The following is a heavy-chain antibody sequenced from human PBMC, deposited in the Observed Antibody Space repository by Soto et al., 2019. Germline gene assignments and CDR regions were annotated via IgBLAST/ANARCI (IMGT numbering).Heavy chain of an antibody. Sequence: PSETLSLTCTVSGGSISSYHWSWIRQPPGKGLEWIGYIYHSGSTNYNPSLKSRVTISVDTSKNQFSLKLSSVTAADTAVYYCARRGSSSYNWFDPWGQGTLVTVSS. CDR2: IYHSGST. D-gene: IGHD6-6*01. CDR3: ARRGSSSYNWFDP. CDR1: GGSISSYH. V-gene: IGHV4-59*01. J-gene: IGHJ5*02.